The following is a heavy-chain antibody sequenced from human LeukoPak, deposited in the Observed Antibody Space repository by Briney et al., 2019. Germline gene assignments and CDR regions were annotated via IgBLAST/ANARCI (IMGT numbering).Heavy chain of an antibody. J-gene: IGHJ4*02. V-gene: IGHV3-64D*06. CDR2: ISSDGSST. Sequence: GGSLRLSCAASGFTVSSNYMSWVRQAPGKGLECVSAISSDGSSTYYVDSVKGRFTISRDNSKNTLYLQMSSLRPEDTAVYYCVKGGYSSGWYGDYWGQGTLVTVSS. CDR3: VKGGYSSGWYGDY. D-gene: IGHD6-19*01. CDR1: GFTVSSNY.